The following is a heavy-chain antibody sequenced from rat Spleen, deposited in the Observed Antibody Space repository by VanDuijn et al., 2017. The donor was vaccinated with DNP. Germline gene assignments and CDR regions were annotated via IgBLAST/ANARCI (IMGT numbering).Heavy chain of an antibody. J-gene: IGHJ4*01. V-gene: IGHV5-29*01. CDR2: IFYDGGNT. D-gene: IGHD1-2*01. CDR1: GFTFSNYG. CDR3: TTHGSIATISTGAMDV. Sequence: EVQLVESGGGLVQPGRSLKLSCAASGFTFSNYGMAWVRQAPTKGLEWVATIFYDGGNTSYGDSVKGRFTISRDNAKSTLYLQMDSLRSEDTATYYCTTHGSIATISTGAMDVWGQGTSVTVSS.